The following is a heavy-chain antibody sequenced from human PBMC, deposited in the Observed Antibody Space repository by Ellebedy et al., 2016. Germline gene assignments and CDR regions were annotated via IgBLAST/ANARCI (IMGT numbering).Heavy chain of an antibody. J-gene: IGHJ4*02. Sequence: ASVKVSXXASAYTFTGYYMHWVRQAPGQGLEWMGWINPNNGDTNYAQKFRGRVTMTWDTSISTAYMELSRLKSDDTAVYFCTRAVGYNTRWPDFDYWGQGTLVTVSS. CDR2: INPNNGDT. V-gene: IGHV1-2*02. CDR1: AYTFTGYY. CDR3: TRAVGYNTRWPDFDY. D-gene: IGHD5-12*01.